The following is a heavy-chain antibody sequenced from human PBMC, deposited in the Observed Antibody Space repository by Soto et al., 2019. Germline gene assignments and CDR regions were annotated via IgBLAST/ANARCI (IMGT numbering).Heavy chain of an antibody. CDR2: ISYSGST. CDR1: GGSISSGNYY. Sequence: QVQLQESGPGLVKPSQTLSLTCTVSGGSISSGNYYWSWIRQPPGKGLEWIGFISYSGSTYYNLSLKSRITISVDTSKNQFSLNLSFVTAADTAVYYCATMGNPATRLYYFDFWGQGTLVTVSS. V-gene: IGHV4-30-4*01. D-gene: IGHD1-1*01. J-gene: IGHJ4*02. CDR3: ATMGNPATRLYYFDF.